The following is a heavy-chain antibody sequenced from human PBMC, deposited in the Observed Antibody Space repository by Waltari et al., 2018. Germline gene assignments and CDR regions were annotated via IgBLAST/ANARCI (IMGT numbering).Heavy chain of an antibody. Sequence: EVQLLETGGALIHPGGSLRRSCAASDSIVGNNYMAWVRQAPGKGLEWVSVIYAGGGSDSADSVRGRFTISRDNSKNTLYLEMNALRPDDTAVYYCATLGAYLGAFEVWGRGTMVTVSS. CDR1: DSIVGNNY. CDR3: ATLGAYLGAFEV. J-gene: IGHJ3*01. CDR2: IYAGGGS. V-gene: IGHV3-53*02. D-gene: IGHD3-16*01.